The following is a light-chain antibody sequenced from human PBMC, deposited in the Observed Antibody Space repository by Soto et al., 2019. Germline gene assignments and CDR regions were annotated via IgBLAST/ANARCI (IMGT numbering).Light chain of an antibody. CDR1: QSILKY. CDR3: QHSYTTPPWT. V-gene: IGKV1-39*01. J-gene: IGKJ1*01. CDR2: AAS. Sequence: DIQITQPPSPVSASVGACITITCRASQSILKYLNWYQQKPGKAPNLLISAASNLHSGVPSRFSGSGSGTDFTLTISSLQPEDFATYYCQHSYTTPPWTFGQGTKVDIK.